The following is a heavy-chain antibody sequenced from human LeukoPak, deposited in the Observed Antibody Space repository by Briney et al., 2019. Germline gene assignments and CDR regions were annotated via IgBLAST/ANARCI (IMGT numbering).Heavy chain of an antibody. J-gene: IGHJ4*02. CDR3: ARHGGDDNSGGYYSYFDF. CDR2: IKSKTDGGTT. D-gene: IGHD3-22*01. V-gene: IGHV3-15*01. CDR1: GFTFSNAW. Sequence: GGSLRLSCAASGFTFSNAWMSWVRQAPGKGLEWVGRIKSKTDGGTTDYAAPVKGRFTISRDDSKNTLYLQMNSLRAEDTAVYYCARHGGDDNSGGYYSYFDFWGQGTLVTVSS.